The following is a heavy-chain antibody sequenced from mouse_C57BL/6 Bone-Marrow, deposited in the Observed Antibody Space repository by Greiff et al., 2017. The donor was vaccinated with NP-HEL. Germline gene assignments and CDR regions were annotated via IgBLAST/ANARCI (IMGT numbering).Heavy chain of an antibody. CDR3: AIYDYDDRAY. CDR1: GYTFTSYW. V-gene: IGHV1-74*01. Sequence: QLPGAELVKPGASVKVSCKASGYTFTSYWMHWVKQRPGQGLEWIGRIHPSDSDTNYNQKFKGKATLTVDKSSSTAYMQLSSLTSEDSAVYYCAIYDYDDRAYWGQGTLVTVSA. D-gene: IGHD2-4*01. J-gene: IGHJ3*01. CDR2: IHPSDSDT.